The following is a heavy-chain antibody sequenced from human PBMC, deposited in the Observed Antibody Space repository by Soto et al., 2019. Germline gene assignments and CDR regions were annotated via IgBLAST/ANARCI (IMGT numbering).Heavy chain of an antibody. CDR1: GYSFTSYW. CDR2: IYPGDSDT. CDR3: ARQNRAVDGTDRPPHFDY. Sequence: GESLKISCKGSGYSFTSYWIGWVRQMPGKGLEWMGIIYPGDSDTRYSPSFQGQVTISADKSISTAYLQWSSLKASDTAMYYCARQNRAVDGTDRPPHFDYWGQGTLVTVSS. J-gene: IGHJ4*02. D-gene: IGHD6-19*01. V-gene: IGHV5-51*01.